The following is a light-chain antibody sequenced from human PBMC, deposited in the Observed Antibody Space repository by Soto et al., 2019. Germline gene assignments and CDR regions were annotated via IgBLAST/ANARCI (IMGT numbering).Light chain of an antibody. J-gene: IGKJ4*01. CDR1: QGISSW. CDR3: QQANSFPLS. V-gene: IGKV1-12*01. CDR2: AAS. Sequence: DIQMTQSPSSVSASVGDGVTITCRASQGISSWVTWYQQKPGKAPKVLIYAASSLQSGVPSRFSGSGSGTDFNLTIISLQPEDFATYYCQQANSFPLSFGGGTKVDIK.